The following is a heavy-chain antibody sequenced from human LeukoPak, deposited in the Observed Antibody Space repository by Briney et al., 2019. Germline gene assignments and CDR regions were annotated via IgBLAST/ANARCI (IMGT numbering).Heavy chain of an antibody. Sequence: SETLSLTCTVSGGSISSGDYYWGWIRQPPGKGLEWIGTIFYTGSAYYNPSLRSRVTISVDTSKNQFSLKVSSLTAADTAVYYCASVAGIAAAGFDWGQGTLVTVSS. CDR3: ASVAGIAAAGFD. CDR2: IFYTGSA. V-gene: IGHV4-39*01. CDR1: GGSISSGDYY. J-gene: IGHJ4*02. D-gene: IGHD6-25*01.